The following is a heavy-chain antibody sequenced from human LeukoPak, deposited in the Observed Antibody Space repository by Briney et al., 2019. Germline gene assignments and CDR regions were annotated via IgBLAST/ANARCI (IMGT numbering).Heavy chain of an antibody. CDR1: GFTVSDNY. J-gene: IGHJ4*02. CDR2: IYSGDTT. V-gene: IGHV3-53*05. D-gene: IGHD3-10*01. CDR3: AKDGGVYYGSGSYYNY. Sequence: GGSLRLSCAVSGFTVSDNYMSWVRQAPGKGLEWVSLIYSGDTTLYADSVKGRFTISRDNSKNTLYLQMNSLRAEDTAVYYCAKDGGVYYGSGSYYNYWGQGTLVTVSS.